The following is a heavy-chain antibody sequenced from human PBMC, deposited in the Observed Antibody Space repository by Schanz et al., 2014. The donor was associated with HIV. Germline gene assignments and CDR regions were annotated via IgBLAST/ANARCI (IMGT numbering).Heavy chain of an antibody. CDR1: GFTITSYG. D-gene: IGHD3-16*01. J-gene: IGHJ3*02. CDR2: ISAGVGTA. V-gene: IGHV3-23*01. CDR3: AIRTPMISFGAFDT. Sequence: EVQLLESGGGLVQPGGSLRLSCAVSGFTITSYGMSWVRQAPGKGLEWISTISAGVGTASYADSVKGRFTITRDNSKKMLFLQMNRLRAEDTAVYYCAIRTPMISFGAFDTWGRGTMVTVSS.